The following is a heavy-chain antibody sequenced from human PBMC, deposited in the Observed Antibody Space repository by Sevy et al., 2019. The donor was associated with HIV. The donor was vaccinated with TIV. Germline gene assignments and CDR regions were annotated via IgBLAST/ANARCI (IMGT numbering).Heavy chain of an antibody. D-gene: IGHD6-13*01. CDR1: GFTFSTYG. CDR3: AKGGQLAAAAYYFDH. Sequence: GGSLRLSCAASGFTFSTYGMHWLRQAPGTGLEWVAVLSDDGGDKYYADSVKGRFTISRDNSKNTLYLQMNSLRAEDTAVYYCAKGGQLAAAAYYFDHWGQGTLVTVSS. V-gene: IGHV3-30*18. J-gene: IGHJ4*02. CDR2: LSDDGGDK.